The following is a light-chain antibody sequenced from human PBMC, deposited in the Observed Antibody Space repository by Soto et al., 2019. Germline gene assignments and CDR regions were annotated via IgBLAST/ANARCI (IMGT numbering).Light chain of an antibody. J-gene: IGKJ5*01. V-gene: IGKV3-15*01. CDR3: PQYNNCPPIT. CDR2: GAS. CDR1: QSVSSN. Sequence: EIVMTQSPATLSVSPGERATLSCRASQSVSSNLAWYQQKPGQAPRLLIYGASTRATGIPARFSGSGSGTASTLTIGRLQSENFAVYYCPQYNNCPPITFGQATRLEIK.